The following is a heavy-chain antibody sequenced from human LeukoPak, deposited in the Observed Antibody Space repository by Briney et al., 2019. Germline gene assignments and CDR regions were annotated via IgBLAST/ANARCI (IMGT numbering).Heavy chain of an antibody. CDR2: ISGSDGST. J-gene: IGHJ4*02. D-gene: IGHD2-2*01. CDR1: GFTFSNYW. CDR3: AKDRHCSSISCYRGYFDY. Sequence: GGSLRLSCAASGFTFSNYWIHWVRQAPGKGLEWVSVISGSDGSTYYADSVKGRFTISRDNSRNTLYVQMNSLTAEDTAVYYCAKDRHCSSISCYRGYFDYWGQGTLVTVSS. V-gene: IGHV3-23*01.